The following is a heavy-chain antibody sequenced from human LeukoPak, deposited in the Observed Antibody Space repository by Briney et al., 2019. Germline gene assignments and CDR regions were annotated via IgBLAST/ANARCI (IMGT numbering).Heavy chain of an antibody. CDR1: GYTFTVYY. D-gene: IGHD5-24*01. Sequence: ASLNVSCEPSGYTFTVYYMHWVRQAPGPRLECLGWINPNSGGTNYAQKFQGRVTMTRDTSISTAYMELSRLRSDDTAVYYCARGRRDGNNRLDYWGQGTLVTVSS. J-gene: IGHJ4*02. V-gene: IGHV1-2*02. CDR2: INPNSGGT. CDR3: ARGRRDGNNRLDY.